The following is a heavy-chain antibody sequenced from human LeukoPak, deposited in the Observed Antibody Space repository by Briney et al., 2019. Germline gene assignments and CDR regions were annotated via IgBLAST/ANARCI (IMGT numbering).Heavy chain of an antibody. J-gene: IGHJ3*02. V-gene: IGHV1-69*13. Sequence: ASVKVSCKASGGTFSSYAISWVRQAPGQGPEWMGGIIPIFGTANYAQKFQGRVTITADESTSTAYMELSSLRSEDTAVYYCARDRRYYDSSGAFDIWGQGTMVTVSS. CDR2: IIPIFGTA. D-gene: IGHD3-22*01. CDR3: ARDRRYYDSSGAFDI. CDR1: GGTFSSYA.